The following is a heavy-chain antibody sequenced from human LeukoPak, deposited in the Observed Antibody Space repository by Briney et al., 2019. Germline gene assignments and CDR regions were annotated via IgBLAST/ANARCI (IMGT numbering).Heavy chain of an antibody. D-gene: IGHD6-13*01. CDR1: GGSISSYY. CDR2: IYYSGST. V-gene: IGHV4-59*12. J-gene: IGHJ6*02. CDR3: AREKNLLGYSSSWYDYYYGMDV. Sequence: PSETLSLTCTVSGGSISSYYWSWIRQPPGKGLEWIGYIYYSGSTNYNPSLKSRVTISVDTSKNQFSLKLSSVTAADTAVYYCAREKNLLGYSSSWYDYYYGMDVWGQGTTVTVSS.